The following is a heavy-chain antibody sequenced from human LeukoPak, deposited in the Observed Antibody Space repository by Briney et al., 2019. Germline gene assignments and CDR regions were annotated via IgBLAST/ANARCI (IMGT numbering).Heavy chain of an antibody. J-gene: IGHJ4*02. CDR3: AKDRAAGYSYGTLDY. D-gene: IGHD5-18*01. V-gene: IGHV3-30*18. CDR2: ISYDGGNK. CDR1: GFTFSSYG. Sequence: GGSLRLSCAASGFTFSSYGMHWVRQAPGKGLEWVAVISYDGGNKYYADSVKGRFTISRDNSKNTLYLQMNSLRAEDTAVYYCAKDRAAGYSYGTLDYWGQGTLVTVSS.